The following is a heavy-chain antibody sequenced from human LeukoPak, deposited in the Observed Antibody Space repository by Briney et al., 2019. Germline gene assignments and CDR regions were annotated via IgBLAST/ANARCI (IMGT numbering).Heavy chain of an antibody. J-gene: IGHJ4*02. D-gene: IGHD2-21*02. CDR1: GGSFSGYY. CDR2: INHSGST. CDR3: ARTIVVVTAILGDYYFDY. V-gene: IGHV4-34*01. Sequence: KSSETLSLTCAVYGGSFSGYYWSWIRQPPGKGLEWIGEINHSGSTNYNPSLKSRVTISVDTSKNQFSLKLSSVTAADTAVYYCARTIVVVTAILGDYYFDYWGQGTLVTVSS.